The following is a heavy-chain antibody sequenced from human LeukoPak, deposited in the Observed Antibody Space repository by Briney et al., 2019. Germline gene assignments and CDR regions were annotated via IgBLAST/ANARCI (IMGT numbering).Heavy chain of an antibody. CDR3: ARTSTLTTAFDI. J-gene: IGHJ5*02. Sequence: PSETLSLTCTVSGGSISSGDDYWSWLRQPAGKGLEWIGRIYTGGSTNYNLSLKSRVTISMDTSKNQFSLKLTSVTAADTAVYYCARTSTLTTAFDIWGQGTLVTVSS. CDR1: GGSISSGDDY. V-gene: IGHV4-61*02. D-gene: IGHD4-11*01. CDR2: IYTGGST.